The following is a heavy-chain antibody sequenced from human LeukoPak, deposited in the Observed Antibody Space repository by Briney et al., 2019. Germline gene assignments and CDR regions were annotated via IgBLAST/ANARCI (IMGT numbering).Heavy chain of an antibody. CDR3: TRRVDATRWYDP. J-gene: IGHJ5*02. D-gene: IGHD2-15*01. V-gene: IGHV3-74*03. CDR2: ISCDGSST. Sequence: PGGSLRLSCAASEFTFSSYWMHWVRQAPGEGLVWVSRISCDGSSTTYADSVKGRFIISRDNSKNTLYLQMDSLRAEDTAVYYCTRRVDATRWYDPWGQGTLVTVSS. CDR1: EFTFSSYW.